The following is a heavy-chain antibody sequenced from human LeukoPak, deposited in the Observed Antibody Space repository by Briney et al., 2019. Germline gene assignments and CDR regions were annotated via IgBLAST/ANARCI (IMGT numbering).Heavy chain of an antibody. J-gene: IGHJ6*03. Sequence: GGSLRLSCAASGFTFSSYAMSWVRQAPGKGLEWVSAISGSGGSTYYADSVKGRFTISRDNSKNTLYLQMNSLRAEDTAVYYCARKSVVNTPYYYYYYYMDVWGKGTTVTVSS. CDR3: ARKSVVNTPYYYYYYYMDV. V-gene: IGHV3-23*01. D-gene: IGHD4-23*01. CDR1: GFTFSSYA. CDR2: ISGSGGST.